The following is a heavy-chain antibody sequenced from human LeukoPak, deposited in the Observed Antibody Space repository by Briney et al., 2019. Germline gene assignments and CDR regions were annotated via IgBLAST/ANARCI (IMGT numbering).Heavy chain of an antibody. CDR3: ARSAAADRRSYWFPL. CDR1: GYTFTSYW. D-gene: IGHD2-2*01. CDR2: LHPGDSEN. J-gene: IGHJ1*01. V-gene: IGHV5-51*01. Sequence: SGESLKISCKASGYTFTSYWIGWVRQMPGKGLEWMGSLHPGDSENRYNPSFQADVTISADTSITTAYLQWSSLKASDTGIYFCARSAAADRRSYWFPLWGQGTPVTVSS.